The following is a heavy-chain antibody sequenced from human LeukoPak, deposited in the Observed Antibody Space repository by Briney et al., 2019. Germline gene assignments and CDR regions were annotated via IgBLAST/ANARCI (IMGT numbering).Heavy chain of an antibody. J-gene: IGHJ4*02. CDR3: ARGETATLAGVDY. CDR2: IIPIFGTA. D-gene: IGHD2-21*02. V-gene: IGHV1-69*01. CDR1: GGTFSSYA. Sequence: ASVKVSCKASGGTFSSYAISWVRQAPGQGLEWMGGIIPIFGTANYAQKFQGRVTITADESTSTAYMELRSLRSEDTAVSYCARGETATLAGVDYWGQGTLVTVSS.